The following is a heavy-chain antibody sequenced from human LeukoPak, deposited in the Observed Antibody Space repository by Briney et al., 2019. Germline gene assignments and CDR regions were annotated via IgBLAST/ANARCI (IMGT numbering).Heavy chain of an antibody. CDR3: ARGPFDYYDSSGPSFDY. Sequence: ASVKVSCKASGYTFTSYYMHWVRQAPGQGLEWMGIINPSGGNTGYAQKFQGRVTMTRNTSISTAYMELSSLRSEDTAVYYCARGPFDYYDSSGPSFDYWGQGTLVTVSS. CDR2: INPSGGNT. J-gene: IGHJ4*02. D-gene: IGHD3-22*01. CDR1: GYTFTSYY. V-gene: IGHV1-46*01.